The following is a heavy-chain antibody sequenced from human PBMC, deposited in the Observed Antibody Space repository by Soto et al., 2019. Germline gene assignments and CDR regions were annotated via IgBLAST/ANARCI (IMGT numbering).Heavy chain of an antibody. CDR3: ARERVGAARYYFDY. Sequence: RKSCRVAEYSFSTYWIGCVRQMPGKGLEWMGIIYPGDSDTRYSPSFQGQVTISVAKNSLYPQMSSLRAEDTAVYYCARERVGAARYYFDYWGQGALVTVSS. J-gene: IGHJ4*02. CDR1: EYSFSTYW. D-gene: IGHD1-26*01. V-gene: IGHV5-51*01. CDR2: IYPGDSDT.